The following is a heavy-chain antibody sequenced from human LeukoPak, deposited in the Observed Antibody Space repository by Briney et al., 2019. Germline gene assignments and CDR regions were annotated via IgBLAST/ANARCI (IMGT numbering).Heavy chain of an antibody. V-gene: IGHV4-4*07. D-gene: IGHD4-17*01. Sequence: SETLSLTCTVSGGSISSYYWSWIRQPAGKGLEWIGRIYTSGSTNYNPSLKSRVTMSVDTSKNQFSLKLSSVTAADTAVYYCARQRLYGALNFFDYWGQGTLVTVSS. CDR2: IYTSGST. J-gene: IGHJ4*02. CDR3: ARQRLYGALNFFDY. CDR1: GGSISSYY.